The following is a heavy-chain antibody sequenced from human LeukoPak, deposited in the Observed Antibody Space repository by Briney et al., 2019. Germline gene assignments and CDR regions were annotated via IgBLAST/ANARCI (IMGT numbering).Heavy chain of an antibody. Sequence: SQTLSLTCTVSGGSISGGDYYWRWIRQPPGKGLEWIGYIYYSGSTYYNPSLKSRVTISVDTSKNQFSLKLSSVTAADTAVYYCATGVGATPDGENYYYYGMDVWGQGTTVTVSS. J-gene: IGHJ6*02. CDR1: GGSISGGDYY. CDR3: ATGVGATPDGENYYYYGMDV. CDR2: IYYSGST. D-gene: IGHD1-26*01. V-gene: IGHV4-30-4*01.